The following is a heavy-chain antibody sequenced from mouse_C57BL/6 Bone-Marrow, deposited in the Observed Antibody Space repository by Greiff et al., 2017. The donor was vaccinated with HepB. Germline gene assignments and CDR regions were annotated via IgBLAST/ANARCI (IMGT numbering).Heavy chain of an antibody. J-gene: IGHJ4*01. CDR1: GFTFSSYA. CDR3: TRDRGSSSYAMDY. CDR2: ISSGGDYI. V-gene: IGHV5-9-1*02. Sequence: EVMLVESGEGLVKPGGSLKLSCAASGFTFSSYAMSWVRQTPEKRLEWVAYISSGGDYIYYADTVKGRFTISRDNARNTLYLQMSSLKSEDTAMYYCTRDRGSSSYAMDYWGQGTSVTVSS. D-gene: IGHD1-1*01.